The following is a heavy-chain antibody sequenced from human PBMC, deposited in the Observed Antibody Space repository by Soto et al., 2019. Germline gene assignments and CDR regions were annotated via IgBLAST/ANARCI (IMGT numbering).Heavy chain of an antibody. V-gene: IGHV1-18*01. CDR2: ISAYNGNT. D-gene: IGHD1-26*01. CDR3: ARGGQWDFLSDY. CDR1: GYSFTRYY. Sequence: VASVKVSCKASGYSFTRYYINWVRQAPGQGLEWMGWISAYNGNTHYEEKLQGRVTLTTDTSTSTAYMELRSLRSDDTAVYFCARGGQWDFLSDYWGQGTLVTVS. J-gene: IGHJ4*02.